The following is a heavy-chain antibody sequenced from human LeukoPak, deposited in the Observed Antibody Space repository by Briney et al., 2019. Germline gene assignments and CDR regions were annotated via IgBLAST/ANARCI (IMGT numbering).Heavy chain of an antibody. CDR1: GYTFTTYA. D-gene: IGHD5-12*01. V-gene: IGHV1-3*03. J-gene: IGHJ4*02. Sequence: ASVKVSCKASGYTFTTYAMHWVRQAPGQRLEWMGWINVGNGNTKYSQEFQGRVTITRDTSASTAYMELSSLRSEDMAVYYCARDGYGSLFDYWGQGTLVTVSS. CDR2: INVGNGNT. CDR3: ARDGYGSLFDY.